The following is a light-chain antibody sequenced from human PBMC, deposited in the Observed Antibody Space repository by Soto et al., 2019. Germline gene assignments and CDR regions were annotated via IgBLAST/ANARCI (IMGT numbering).Light chain of an antibody. Sequence: QSALTQPASVSGSPGQSITISCTGTSNDVGTYNRVSWYQQYPGKAPTLMIYEVNKRPSGVSNRFSGSKSGNTASLTISGLQAEDEADYYCCSSVGSPIWVFGGGTTPTVL. J-gene: IGLJ3*02. CDR3: CSSVGSPIWV. V-gene: IGLV2-23*02. CDR1: SNDVGTYNR. CDR2: EVN.